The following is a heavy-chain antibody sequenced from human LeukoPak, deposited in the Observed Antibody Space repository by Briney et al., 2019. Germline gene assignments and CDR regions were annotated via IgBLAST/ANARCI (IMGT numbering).Heavy chain of an antibody. CDR1: GYTFTSYA. J-gene: IGHJ4*02. D-gene: IGHD3-10*01. Sequence: GASVKVSCKASGYTFTSYAMHWVRQAPGQRLEWMGWINAGNGNTKYSQKFQGRVTITRDTSASTAYMELSSLRSEDTAVYYCAREQGRITMLRGEDYWGQGTLVTVSS. CDR2: INAGNGNT. CDR3: AREQGRITMLRGEDY. V-gene: IGHV1-3*01.